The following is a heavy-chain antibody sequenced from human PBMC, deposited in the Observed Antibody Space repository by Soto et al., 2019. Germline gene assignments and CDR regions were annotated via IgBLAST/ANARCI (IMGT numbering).Heavy chain of an antibody. CDR1: CGSITSDY. CDR3: ASGFYDSSGYSEAFDI. CDR2: VSHSGIT. V-gene: IGHV4-59*01. D-gene: IGHD3-22*01. J-gene: IGHJ3*02. Sequence: PSETLSLTCTVSCGSITSDYWNWIRQPPGKRLEWIAYVSHSGITNYNPSLQSRVTISIDTSKNEFSLRLSSVTAADTAVYYCASGFYDSSGYSEAFDIWGRGTLVTVSS.